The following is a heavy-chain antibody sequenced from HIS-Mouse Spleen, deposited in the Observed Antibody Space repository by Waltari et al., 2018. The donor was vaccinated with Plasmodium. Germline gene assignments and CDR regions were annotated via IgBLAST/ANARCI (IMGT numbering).Heavy chain of an antibody. Sequence: EVQLLESGGGLVQPGGSLRLSCAASGFTFSSYAMSWVRRAPGKWMYWVSAIRGSGGSTEHAKSRNGRFTISSDHSKNALYLQMNRLRADDTAVYYCAKSSKGTGDLWDYWGQGTLVTVSS. CDR2: IRGSGGST. J-gene: IGHJ4*02. V-gene: IGHV3-23*01. CDR3: AKSSKGTGDLWDY. CDR1: GFTFSSYA. D-gene: IGHD7-27*01.